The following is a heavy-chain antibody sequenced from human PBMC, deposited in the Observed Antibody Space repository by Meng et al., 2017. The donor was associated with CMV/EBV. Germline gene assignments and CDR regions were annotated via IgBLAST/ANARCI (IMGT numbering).Heavy chain of an antibody. V-gene: IGHV3-11*04. CDR2: ISSSGSTI. J-gene: IGHJ4*02. CDR1: GFTFSDYY. CDR3: ARLRFYYGSGSYYKGIYFDY. Sequence: GESLKISCAAYGFTFSDYYMSWIRQAPGKGLEWVSYISSSGSTIYYADSVKGRFTISRDNAKNSLYLQMNSLRAEDTAVYYCARLRFYYGSGSYYKGIYFDYWGQGTLVTVSS. D-gene: IGHD3-10*01.